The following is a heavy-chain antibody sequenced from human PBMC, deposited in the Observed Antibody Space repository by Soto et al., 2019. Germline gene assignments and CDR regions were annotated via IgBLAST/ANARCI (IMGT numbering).Heavy chain of an antibody. CDR3: AKATTSLVYDY. CDR1: GFPFSSCS. V-gene: IGHV3-30*18. D-gene: IGHD1-20*01. Sequence: GGSLTPSCPASGFPFSSCSMHWVRQAPGKGLEWVAVISYDGSNKYYADSVKGRFTISRDNSKNTLYLQMNSLRAEDTAVYYCAKATTSLVYDYWGQGTLVTVSS. J-gene: IGHJ4*02. CDR2: ISYDGSNK.